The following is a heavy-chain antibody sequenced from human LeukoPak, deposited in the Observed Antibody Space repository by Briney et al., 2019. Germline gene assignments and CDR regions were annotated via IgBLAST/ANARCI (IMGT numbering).Heavy chain of an antibody. CDR3: ARLPLDYYDSSGYYHFDY. J-gene: IGHJ4*02. D-gene: IGHD3-22*01. Sequence: GASVQVSCRASGYTFTSYGISWVRQAPGQGLEWMGWISAYNGNTNYAQKLQGRVTMTTDTSTSTAYMELRSLRSDDTAVYYCARLPLDYYDSSGYYHFDYWGQGTLVTVSS. CDR1: GYTFTSYG. V-gene: IGHV1-18*01. CDR2: ISAYNGNT.